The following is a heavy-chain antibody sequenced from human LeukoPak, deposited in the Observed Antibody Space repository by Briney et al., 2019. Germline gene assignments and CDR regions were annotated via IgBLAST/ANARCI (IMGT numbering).Heavy chain of an antibody. CDR1: GFTFSSYS. Sequence: TGGSLRLSCAASGFTFSSYSMNWVRQAPGKGLEWIGEINHSGSTNYNPSLKSRVTISVDTSKNQFSLKLSSVTAADTAVYYCARETDINAFDIWGQGTMVTVSS. V-gene: IGHV4-34*01. CDR3: ARETDINAFDI. D-gene: IGHD5-12*01. CDR2: INHSGST. J-gene: IGHJ3*02.